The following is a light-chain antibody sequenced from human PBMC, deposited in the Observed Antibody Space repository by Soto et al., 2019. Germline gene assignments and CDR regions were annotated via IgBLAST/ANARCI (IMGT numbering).Light chain of an antibody. CDR3: QQRSDWPLIT. CDR2: DAS. Sequence: EIVLTQSPATLSLSPGERATLSCRASQYVGTSLAWYQQKPGQAPRLFIYDASNRATGIPARFSGSGSGTAFTLSISSLEAEDFAVYYCQQRSDWPLITFGQGTRLEIK. J-gene: IGKJ5*01. V-gene: IGKV3-11*01. CDR1: QYVGTS.